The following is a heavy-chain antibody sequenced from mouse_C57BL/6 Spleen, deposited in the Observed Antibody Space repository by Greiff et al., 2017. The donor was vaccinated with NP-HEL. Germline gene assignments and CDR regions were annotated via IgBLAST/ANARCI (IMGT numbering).Heavy chain of an antibody. V-gene: IGHV1-82*01. D-gene: IGHD3-2*02. J-gene: IGHJ2*01. Sequence: VQLQQSGPELVKPGASVKISCKASGYAFSSSWMNWVKQRPGKGLEWIGRIYPGDGDTNYNGQFKGKATLTADKSSSTAYMQLSSLTSEDSAVYFCARTAQATYYCDYWGQGTTLTVSS. CDR1: GYAFSSSW. CDR3: ARTAQATYYCDY. CDR2: IYPGDGDT.